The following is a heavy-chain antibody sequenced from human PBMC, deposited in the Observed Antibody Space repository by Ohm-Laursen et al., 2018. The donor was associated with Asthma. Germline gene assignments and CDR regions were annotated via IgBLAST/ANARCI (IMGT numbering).Heavy chain of an antibody. D-gene: IGHD3-10*01. CDR3: AKVGPYGSGSYYESLDY. CDR1: GFTFSDYY. Sequence: SLRLSCAASGFTFSDYYMSWIRQAPGKGLEWVSYISSSSSYTNYADSVKGRFTISRDNAKNSLYLQMNSLRAEDTAVYYCAKVGPYGSGSYYESLDYWGQGTLVTVSS. J-gene: IGHJ4*02. V-gene: IGHV3-11*05. CDR2: ISSSSSYT.